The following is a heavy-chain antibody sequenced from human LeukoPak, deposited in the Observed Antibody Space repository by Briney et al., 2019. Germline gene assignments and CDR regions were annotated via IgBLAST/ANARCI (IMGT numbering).Heavy chain of an antibody. CDR1: GYSISSGYY. CDR3: ARRKRWLQFSFDP. CDR2: IYHSGSP. Sequence: SETLSLTCAVSGYSISSGYYWGWIRQPPGKGLEWIGSIYHSGSPYYNPSLKSRVTISVDTSKNQFSLKLSSVTAADTAVYYCARRKRWLQFSFDPWGQGTLVTVSS. D-gene: IGHD5-24*01. V-gene: IGHV4-38-2*01. J-gene: IGHJ5*02.